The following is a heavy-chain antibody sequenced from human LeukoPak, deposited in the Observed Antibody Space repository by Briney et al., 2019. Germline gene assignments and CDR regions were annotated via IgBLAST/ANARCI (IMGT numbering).Heavy chain of an antibody. D-gene: IGHD3-22*01. CDR3: AHHYYDSSGYLRNQYYFDY. V-gene: IGHV1-69*04. CDR2: IIPILGIA. Sequence: SVKVSCKASGGTFSSYAISWVRQAPGQGLEWMGRIIPILGIANYAQKFQGRVTITADKSTSTAYMELSSLRSEDTAVYYCAHHYYDSSGYLRNQYYFDYWGQGTLVTVSS. J-gene: IGHJ4*02. CDR1: GGTFSSYA.